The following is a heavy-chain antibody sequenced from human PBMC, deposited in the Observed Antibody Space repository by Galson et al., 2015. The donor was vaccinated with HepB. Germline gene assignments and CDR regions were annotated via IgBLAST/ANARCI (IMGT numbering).Heavy chain of an antibody. CDR2: IYYSGST. Sequence: TLSLTCTVSGGSISSSSYYWGWIRQPPGKGLEWIGSIYYSGSTYYNPSLKSRVTISVDTSKNQFSLKLSSVTAADTAVYYCARRVAVAGTSLYYYYGMDVWGQGTTVTVSS. J-gene: IGHJ6*02. D-gene: IGHD6-19*01. V-gene: IGHV4-39*01. CDR1: GGSISSSSYY. CDR3: ARRVAVAGTSLYYYYGMDV.